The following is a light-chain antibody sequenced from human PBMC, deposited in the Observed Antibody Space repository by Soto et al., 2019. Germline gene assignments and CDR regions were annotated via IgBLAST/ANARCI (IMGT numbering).Light chain of an antibody. Sequence: EIVLTQSPGTLSLSPGERATLSFRAIQSVSSTYLAWYQQQPGQAPRLLIYGSSNRATGIPDRFSGSGSGTDFTLTISFLQPDDFATYYCQQYNSYSPLTFGGGTKVDIK. CDR2: GSS. CDR3: QQYNSYSPLT. V-gene: IGKV3-20*01. CDR1: QSVSSTY. J-gene: IGKJ4*01.